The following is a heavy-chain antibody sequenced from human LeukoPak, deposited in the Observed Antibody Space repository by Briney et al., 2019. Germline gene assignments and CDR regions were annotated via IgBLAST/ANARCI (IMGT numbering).Heavy chain of an antibody. J-gene: IGHJ5*02. V-gene: IGHV3-30*18. Sequence: PGTSLRLSCATSGFTFTCCGMHWVRQASGKGLEWVAAISSSDGNSKYYADSVRGRFTISRDNSKDTLYLQLNSLRAEDTAIYFCAKPISGGLAVSADWFDPWGQGTLVIVSS. CDR3: AKPISGGLAVSADWFDP. CDR1: GFTFTCCG. CDR2: ISSSDGNSK. D-gene: IGHD6-19*01.